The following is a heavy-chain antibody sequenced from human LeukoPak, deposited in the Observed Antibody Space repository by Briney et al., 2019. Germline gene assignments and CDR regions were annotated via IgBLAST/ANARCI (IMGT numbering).Heavy chain of an antibody. CDR3: ARDPRWTTTVTTSPLNWFDP. D-gene: IGHD4-17*01. CDR1: GYTFTSYG. J-gene: IGHJ5*02. CDR2: ISADNGNT. V-gene: IGHV1-18*01. Sequence: EASVKVSCKASGYTFTSYGISWVRQAPGQGLEWMGWISADNGNTNYAQKLQGRVTMTTDTSTSTAYMELRSLRSDDTAVYYCARDPRWTTTVTTSPLNWFDPWGQGTLVTVSS.